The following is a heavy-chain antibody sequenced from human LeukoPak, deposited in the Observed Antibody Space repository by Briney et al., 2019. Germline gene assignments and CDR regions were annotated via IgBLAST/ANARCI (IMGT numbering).Heavy chain of an antibody. CDR2: INHSGST. CDR3: ARPMYYDSSGLVAFDI. CDR1: GGSFSGYY. J-gene: IGHJ3*02. V-gene: IGHV4-34*01. D-gene: IGHD3-22*01. Sequence: SETLSLTCAVYGGSFSGYYWSWIRQPPGKGLEWIGEINHSGSTNYNPSLKSRVTISVDTSKNQFSLKLSSVTAADTAVYYCARPMYYDSSGLVAFDIWGQGTMVTVSS.